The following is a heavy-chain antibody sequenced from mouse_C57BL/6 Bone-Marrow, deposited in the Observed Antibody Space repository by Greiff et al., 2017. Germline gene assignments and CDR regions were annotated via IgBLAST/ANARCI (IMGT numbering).Heavy chain of an antibody. CDR3: ARPYYSNYWYFDV. Sequence: QVQLQQPGAELVKPGASVKMSCKASGYTFTSYWITWVKQRPGQGFEWIGDIYPGSGSTNYNEKFKSKATLTVDTSSSTAYMQLRSLTSEDSAVYYWARPYYSNYWYFDVWGTGTTVTVSS. J-gene: IGHJ1*03. CDR1: GYTFTSYW. D-gene: IGHD2-5*01. CDR2: IYPGSGST. V-gene: IGHV1-55*01.